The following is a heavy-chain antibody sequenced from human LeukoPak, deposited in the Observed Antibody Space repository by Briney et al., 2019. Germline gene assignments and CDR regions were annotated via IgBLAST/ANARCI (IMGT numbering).Heavy chain of an antibody. CDR3: ARVLVSWGVRGAPYYFDY. D-gene: IGHD3-10*01. J-gene: IGHJ4*02. CDR2: IYYSGSS. V-gene: IGHV4-59*01. Sequence: PSEALSLTCTVSGGPISTYYWSWIRQSPGKGLEWIGYIYYSGSSSYNPSLESRVTMSVDTSKSQFSLKLRSVTAADTAVYYCARVLVSWGVRGAPYYFDYWGQGTLVTVSS. CDR1: GGPISTYY.